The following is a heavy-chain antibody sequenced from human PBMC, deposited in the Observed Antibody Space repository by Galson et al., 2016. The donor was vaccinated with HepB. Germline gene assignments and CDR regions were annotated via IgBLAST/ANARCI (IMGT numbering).Heavy chain of an antibody. J-gene: IGHJ2*01. CDR2: RSYSGSS. D-gene: IGHD3-10*01. CDR1: GGSISSSPYY. CDR3: ARLADSYGSGRYDWYFDL. Sequence: SETLSLTCTVSGGSISSSPYYWGWIRQPPGKGLEWIGSRSYSGSSYYNPSLKSRITMSVDTSKNEFSLKLSSVTVADTAVYYCARLADSYGSGRYDWYFDLWGRGTLVTVYS. V-gene: IGHV4-39*01.